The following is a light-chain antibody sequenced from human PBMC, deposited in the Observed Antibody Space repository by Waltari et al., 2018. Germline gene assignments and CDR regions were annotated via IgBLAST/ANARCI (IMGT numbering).Light chain of an antibody. V-gene: IGKV3-11*01. CDR3: QHRSNWPLT. J-gene: IGKJ4*01. CDR1: QSVSSY. Sequence: IVLTQSPATLSLSPGERPTLSCRASQSVSSYFAWYQQKPGQAPRLLIYDASNRATGIPARFSGSGSGTDFTLTITSLEPEDFTVYYCQHRSNWPLTFGGGTKVEIK. CDR2: DAS.